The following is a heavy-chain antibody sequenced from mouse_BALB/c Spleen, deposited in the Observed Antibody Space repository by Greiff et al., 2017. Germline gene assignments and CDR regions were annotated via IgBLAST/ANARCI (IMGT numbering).Heavy chain of an antibody. CDR3: ARHGNYEAMDD. CDR2: ISNLAYSI. V-gene: IGHV5-15*02. CDR1: GFTFSDYG. Sequence: VHVKQSGGGLVQPGGSRKLSCAASGFTFSDYGMAWVRQAPGKGPEWVAFISNLAYSIYYADTVTGRFTISSENAKNTLYLEMSSLRSEDTAMYYCARHGNYEAMDDWGQGTSVTVSS. D-gene: IGHD2-1*01. J-gene: IGHJ4*01.